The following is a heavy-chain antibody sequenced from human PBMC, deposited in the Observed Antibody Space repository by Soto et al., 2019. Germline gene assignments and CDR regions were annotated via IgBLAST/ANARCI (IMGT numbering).Heavy chain of an antibody. J-gene: IGHJ4*02. Sequence: GGSLRLSCAASGFTFSSYAMTWVRQAPGKGLEWVSGISGSGGRTYDADSGKGRFTISRDNSRNTLYLQMNSLRAEDTAIYYCARSRGSVDTGLDYWGQGTLVTVSS. CDR3: ARSRGSVDTGLDY. D-gene: IGHD5-18*01. CDR1: GFTFSSYA. CDR2: ISGSGGRT. V-gene: IGHV3-23*01.